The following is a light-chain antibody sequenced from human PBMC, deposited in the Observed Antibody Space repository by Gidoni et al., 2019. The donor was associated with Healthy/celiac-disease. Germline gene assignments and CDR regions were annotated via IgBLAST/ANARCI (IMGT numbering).Light chain of an antibody. Sequence: SYELTQPPSVSVSPGQTASITCSGEKLGDKYACWYQQNAGQSPVLVIYQDSKRPSGIPERFSGSNSGNTATLTISGTQAMDEADYYCQAWDSSTLYVFGTGTKVTVL. J-gene: IGLJ1*01. V-gene: IGLV3-1*01. CDR2: QDS. CDR1: KLGDKY. CDR3: QAWDSSTLYV.